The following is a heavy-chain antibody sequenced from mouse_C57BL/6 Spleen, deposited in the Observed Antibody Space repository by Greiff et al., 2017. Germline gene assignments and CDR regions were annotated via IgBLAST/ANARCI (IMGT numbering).Heavy chain of an antibody. J-gene: IGHJ4*01. CDR1: GYTFTSYW. CDR2: IDPSDSET. V-gene: IGHV1-52*01. D-gene: IGHD1-1*01. CDR3: ARGITTVGAPMDY. Sequence: QVQLQQPGAELVRPGSSVKLSCKASGYTFTSYWMHWVKQRPIQGLEWIGNIDPSDSETHYNQKFKDKATLTVDKSSSTAYMQLSSLTSEDSAVYDCARGITTVGAPMDYWGQGTSVTVSS.